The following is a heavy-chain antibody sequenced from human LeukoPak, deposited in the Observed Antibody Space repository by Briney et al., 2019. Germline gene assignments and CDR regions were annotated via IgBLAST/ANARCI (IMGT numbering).Heavy chain of an antibody. D-gene: IGHD3-22*01. J-gene: IGHJ6*02. CDR1: GGSISSYC. Sequence: SETLSLTCTVSGGSISSYCWSWIRQPAGKGLEWIGRICASGSTNYHPSLKSRVTMSVDTSKNQFSLKLNSVTAADTAVYFCARQSGYYDSSVDYYGLNVWGQGITVTVSS. CDR2: ICASGST. CDR3: ARQSGYYDSSVDYYGLNV. V-gene: IGHV4-4*07.